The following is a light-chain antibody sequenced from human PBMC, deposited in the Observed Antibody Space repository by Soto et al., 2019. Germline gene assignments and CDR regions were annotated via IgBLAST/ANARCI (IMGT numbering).Light chain of an antibody. J-gene: IGLJ1*01. Sequence: QSALTQPPSASGSPGQSVTISCSGTSSDVGGCKFVSWYQQYPGKAPKLIIYEVSKRPSGVPDRFSGSKSGNTASLTVSGLQAEDEADYYCSSCVGSSNPYVFGTGTKVTVL. V-gene: IGLV2-8*01. CDR1: SSDVGGCKF. CDR2: EVS. CDR3: SSCVGSSNPYV.